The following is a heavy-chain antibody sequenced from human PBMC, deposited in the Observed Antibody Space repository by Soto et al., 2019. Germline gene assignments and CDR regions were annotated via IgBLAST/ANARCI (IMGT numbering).Heavy chain of an antibody. Sequence: EASVKVSCKTSGYTFTSYDINWVRQATGQGLEWMGWMNPNSASTNYAQRFQGRVTMTRDTSISTAYMELSRLRSEDTAVYYCARTSGRYYYYGMDVWGQGTTVTVSS. CDR2: MNPNSAST. J-gene: IGHJ6*02. D-gene: IGHD6-19*01. CDR3: ARTSGRYYYYGMDV. CDR1: GYTFTSYD. V-gene: IGHV1-8*01.